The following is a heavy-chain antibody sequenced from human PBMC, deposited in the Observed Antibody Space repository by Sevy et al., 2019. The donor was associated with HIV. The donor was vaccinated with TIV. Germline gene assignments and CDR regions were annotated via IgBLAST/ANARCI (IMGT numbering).Heavy chain of an antibody. CDR3: AREQGSCWDYFDS. Sequence: GGSLRLSCTGYGFTFRNFWMHWVRQAPGKGLVWVSRIDTRGTSITYLDSGKGRFTISRDDAKNTVYLQMTGLRADDTAVYYCAREQGSCWDYFDSWGQGALVTVSS. V-gene: IGHV3-74*01. D-gene: IGHD6-13*01. J-gene: IGHJ4*02. CDR1: GFTFRNFW. CDR2: IDTRGTSI.